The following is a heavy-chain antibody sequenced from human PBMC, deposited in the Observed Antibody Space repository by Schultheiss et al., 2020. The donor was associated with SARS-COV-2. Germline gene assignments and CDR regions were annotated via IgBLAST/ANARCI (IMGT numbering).Heavy chain of an antibody. CDR1: AYTFTVYY. D-gene: IGHD2-2*01. Sequence: ASVKVSCKASAYTFTVYYIHWVRQAPGQGLEWMGWINPNNGGTNYAQKFKGRVAMTRDTSISTAYMELSSLRSDDTAVFYCARDLSSTGAKGWFDPGGQGTLVTVSS. CDR3: ARDLSSTGAKGWFDP. V-gene: IGHV1-2*02. CDR2: INPNNGGT. J-gene: IGHJ5*02.